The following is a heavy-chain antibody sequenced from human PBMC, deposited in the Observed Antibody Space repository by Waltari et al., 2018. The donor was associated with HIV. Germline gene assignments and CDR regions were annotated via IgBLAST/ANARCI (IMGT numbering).Heavy chain of an antibody. CDR1: GFSFSIYA. Sequence: EVQLLESGGGLVQPGGSLRLSCRASGFSFSIYAMNWVRQAPGKGLVLGSGISGRGDNRYYADSVKCRFTISRDNSKNKVFLQMKSLRPEDTAFYYCTKDPVTAVGNINWFDPWGQGTLVTVSS. CDR3: TKDPVTAVGNINWFDP. CDR2: ISGRGDNR. V-gene: IGHV3-23*01. D-gene: IGHD6-13*01. J-gene: IGHJ5*02.